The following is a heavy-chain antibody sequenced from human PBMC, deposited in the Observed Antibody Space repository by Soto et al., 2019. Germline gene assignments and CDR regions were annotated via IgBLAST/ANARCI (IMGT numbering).Heavy chain of an antibody. J-gene: IGHJ4*02. Sequence: QVHLVQSGAEVKKPGASVKVSCKGSGYTFTSYGITWVRQAPGQGLEWMGWISARNDDTDYAQKLQSRVTVTRDTSTSPAYMELRSRRSDDTAVYYCARGSYGDYWGQGALVTVSS. D-gene: IGHD1-26*01. V-gene: IGHV1-18*01. CDR2: ISARNDDT. CDR3: ARGSYGDY. CDR1: GYTFTSYG.